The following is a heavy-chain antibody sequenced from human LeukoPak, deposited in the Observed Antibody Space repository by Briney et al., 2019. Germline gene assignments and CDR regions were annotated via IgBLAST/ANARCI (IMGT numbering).Heavy chain of an antibody. CDR1: GGTFSSYA. CDR3: AREVRGDCSSTSCPPRGMDV. Sequence: PVKVSCNASGGTFSSYAISWVRQAPGQGLEWRGGIISIFGIANYAQKCQGRVTITAAKSTSTAYMALSSLRSEDTAVYYCAREVRGDCSSTSCPPRGMDVWGQGTTVTVSS. CDR2: IISIFGIA. V-gene: IGHV1-69*10. J-gene: IGHJ6*02. D-gene: IGHD2-2*01.